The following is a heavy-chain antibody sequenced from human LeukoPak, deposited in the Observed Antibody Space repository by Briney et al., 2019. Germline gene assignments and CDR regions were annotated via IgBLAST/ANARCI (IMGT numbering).Heavy chain of an antibody. CDR3: ARNRDTYYGGNWALDY. CDR1: GFTFSSYG. Sequence: GGSLRLSCAASGFTFSSYGMHWVRQAPGKGLEWVAVISYDGSNKYYADSVKGRFTISRDNSKNTLYLQMNSLRAEDTALYYCARNRDTYYGGNWALDYWGQGTLVTVSS. D-gene: IGHD4-23*01. CDR2: ISYDGSNK. J-gene: IGHJ4*02. V-gene: IGHV3-30*03.